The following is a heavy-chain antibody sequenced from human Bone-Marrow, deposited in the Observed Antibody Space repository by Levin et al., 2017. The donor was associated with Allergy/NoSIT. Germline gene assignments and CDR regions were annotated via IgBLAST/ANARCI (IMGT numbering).Heavy chain of an antibody. J-gene: IGHJ4*02. CDR3: ARHIILQGVVDS. CDR1: GFTFNSHS. V-gene: IGHV3-21*01. CDR2: ISSSGTYK. D-gene: IGHD3-10*01. Sequence: NPGGSLRLSCAASGFTFNSHSMNWVRQAPGKGLEWVSSISSSGTYKYYADSVKGRFTISRDNAKNSLYLQMNSLTAEDTALYYCARHIILQGVVDSWGQGALVTVSS.